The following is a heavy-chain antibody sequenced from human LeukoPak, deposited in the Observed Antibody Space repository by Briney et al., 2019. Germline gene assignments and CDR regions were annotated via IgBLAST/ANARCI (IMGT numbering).Heavy chain of an antibody. CDR1: GGSFSGCY. V-gene: IGHV4-34*01. J-gene: IGHJ4*02. D-gene: IGHD3-10*01. CDR2: INHSGST. CDR3: ARVYYGSGRGYYFDY. Sequence: SETLSLTCAVYGGSFSGCYWSWIRQPPGKGLEWIGEINHSGSTNYNPSLKSRVTISVDTSKNQFSLKLSSVTAADTAVYYCARVYYGSGRGYYFDYWGQGTLVTVSS.